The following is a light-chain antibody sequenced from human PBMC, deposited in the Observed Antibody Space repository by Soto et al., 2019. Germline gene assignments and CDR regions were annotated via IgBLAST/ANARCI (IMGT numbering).Light chain of an antibody. J-gene: IGKJ2*01. V-gene: IGKV3-20*01. CDR2: GAS. CDR3: QQYGSGYT. CDR1: QSVSSSY. Sequence: EIVLTKSPGTLSLSPGERATLSCRASQSVSSSYLAWYQQKPGQAPRLLIYGASSRATGIPDRFSGSGSGTDFTLTISGREPEDFAVYYCQQYGSGYTFGHGTKREI.